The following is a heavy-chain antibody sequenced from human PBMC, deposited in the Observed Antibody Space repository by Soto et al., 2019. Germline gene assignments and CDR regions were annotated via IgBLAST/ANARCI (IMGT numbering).Heavy chain of an antibody. V-gene: IGHV5-10-1*01. CDR2: IDPTDSYA. CDR1: VYSFTSYW. D-gene: IGHD3-3*01. CDR3: TSLAWSGASAY. J-gene: IGHJ4*02. Sequence: PGESLKSSCKASVYSFTSYWISWVRQMPGKGLEWMGRIDPTDSYASYSPSSQGHVTITIDKSITTAYLQWNSLEASDTALYFCTSLAWSGASAYWGQGTLVTVSS.